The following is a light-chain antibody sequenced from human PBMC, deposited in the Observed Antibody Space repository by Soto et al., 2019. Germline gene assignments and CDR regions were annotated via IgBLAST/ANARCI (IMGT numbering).Light chain of an antibody. V-gene: IGKV1-5*03. CDR2: KAS. CDR3: QQYNSS. J-gene: IGKJ2*01. CDR1: QSIGNW. Sequence: DIQMTQSPSTLSASVGDRVSITCRASQSIGNWLAWYQQKPGKAPKLLIYKASSLESGVPSRFSGSGSGTEFTLTISRLQPDDFATYFCQQYNSSFGKGTKVDIK.